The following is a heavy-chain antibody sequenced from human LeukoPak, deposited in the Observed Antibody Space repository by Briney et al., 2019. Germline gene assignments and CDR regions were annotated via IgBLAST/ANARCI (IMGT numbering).Heavy chain of an antibody. CDR3: ARGSDGGYRHFYYMDV. Sequence: SETLSLTCTVSGGSISSYYWSWIRQPPGKGLEWIGYIYYSGSTNYKPSLKSRVTISVETSKNQFSLKLRSVTAADTAVYYCARGSDGGYRHFYYMDVWGKGTTVTISS. J-gene: IGHJ6*03. D-gene: IGHD6-13*01. V-gene: IGHV4-59*01. CDR1: GGSISSYY. CDR2: IYYSGST.